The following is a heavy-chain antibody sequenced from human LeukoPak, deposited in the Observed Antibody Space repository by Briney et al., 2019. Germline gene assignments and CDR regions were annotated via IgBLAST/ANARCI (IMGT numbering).Heavy chain of an antibody. CDR2: INPNSGGT. J-gene: IGHJ4*02. CDR1: GYTFTDYY. V-gene: IGHV1-2*02. Sequence: EASVKVSLKASGYTFTDYYMHWVRQAPGQGLEWMGWINPNSGGTNYAQKFQGRVTMTRDTSVSTAYMELSRLRSDDTAVYYCARASYYYDSSGYPGYYFDYWGQGTLVTVSS. D-gene: IGHD3-22*01. CDR3: ARASYYYDSSGYPGYYFDY.